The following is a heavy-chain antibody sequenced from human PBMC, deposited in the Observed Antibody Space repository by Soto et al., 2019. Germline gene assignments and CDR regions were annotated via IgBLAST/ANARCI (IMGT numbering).Heavy chain of an antibody. Sequence: QVQLVQSGAEEKKPGASVKVSCKASGYTFTSYAMHWVRQAPGQRLEWMGWINAGNGNTKYSQKFQGRVTITRDTSVSTAYMELSSLRSEGTAVYYCARSIVVVTALDYWGQGTLVTVSS. CDR1: GYTFTSYA. CDR2: INAGNGNT. D-gene: IGHD2-21*02. V-gene: IGHV1-3*05. CDR3: ARSIVVVTALDY. J-gene: IGHJ4*02.